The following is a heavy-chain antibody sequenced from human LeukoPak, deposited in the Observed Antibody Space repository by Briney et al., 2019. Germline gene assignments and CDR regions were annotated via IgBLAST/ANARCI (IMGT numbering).Heavy chain of an antibody. J-gene: IGHJ4*02. CDR2: IYYSGSA. CDR3: TRNPSIVAPLDY. V-gene: IGHV4-59*08. Sequence: SETLSLTCTVSGGSMSSHYWSWIRQPPGKGLEWIGYIYYSGSANYNPSLMSRVSISVDTSKNQFSLKLSSVTAADTAVYYCTRNPSIVAPLDYWGQGTLVTVSS. CDR1: GGSMSSHY. D-gene: IGHD5-12*01.